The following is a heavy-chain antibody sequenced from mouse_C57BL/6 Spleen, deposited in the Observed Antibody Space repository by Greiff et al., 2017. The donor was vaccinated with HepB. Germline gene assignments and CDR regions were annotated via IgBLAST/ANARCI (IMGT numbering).Heavy chain of an antibody. CDR1: GYTFTSYG. D-gene: IGHD2-1*01. V-gene: IGHV1-81*01. CDR3: ARYGNYLFAY. Sequence: QVQLKQSGAELARPGASVKLSCKASGYTFTSYGISWVKQRTGQGLEWIGEIYPRSGITYYNEKFKGKATLTADKSSSTAYMELRSLTSEDSAVYFCARYGNYLFAYWGQGTLVTVSA. J-gene: IGHJ3*01. CDR2: IYPRSGIT.